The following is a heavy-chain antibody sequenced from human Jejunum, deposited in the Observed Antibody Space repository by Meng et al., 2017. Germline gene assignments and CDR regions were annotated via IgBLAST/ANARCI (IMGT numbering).Heavy chain of an antibody. CDR2: INPRSGDT. J-gene: IGHJ4*02. V-gene: IGHV1-2*06. D-gene: IGHD3-22*01. CDR3: AREAYYSGSSSAFDY. Sequence: SVKVSCKTSGYTFIDYFMHWVRQAPGQGLEWMGRINPRSGDTNFAQKFQGRVTLTRDTSITTAYMELSSLRFEDTAVYYCAREAYYSGSSSAFDYWGQGTLVTVSS. CDR1: GYTFIDYF.